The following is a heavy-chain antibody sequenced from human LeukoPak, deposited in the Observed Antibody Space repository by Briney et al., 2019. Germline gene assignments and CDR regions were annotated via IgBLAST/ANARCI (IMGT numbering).Heavy chain of an antibody. D-gene: IGHD6-13*01. CDR3: AGYSIAAAGNFDY. CDR1: GGSISSYY. J-gene: IGHJ4*02. Sequence: SETLSLTCTVSGGSISSYYWSWIRKPAGKGLDWIGRIYTSGSTNYNPSLKSRVTMSVDTSKNQFSLKLSSVTAADTAVYYCAGYSIAAAGNFDYWGQGTLVTVSS. V-gene: IGHV4-4*07. CDR2: IYTSGST.